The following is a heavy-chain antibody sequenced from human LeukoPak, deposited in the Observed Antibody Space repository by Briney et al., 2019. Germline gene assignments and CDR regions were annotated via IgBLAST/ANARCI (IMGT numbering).Heavy chain of an antibody. J-gene: IGHJ4*02. CDR1: GGSISGHY. CDR3: ARGKEMTAVAGYYSFDY. CDR2: IYSSGST. Sequence: SETLSLTCTVSGGSISGHYWTWIRQLAGRGLEWIGRIYSSGSTYYNPSLMSRVTISLDTSNNQFSLRVTSVTAADTAVYYCARGKEMTAVAGYYSFDYWGQGTLVSVSS. V-gene: IGHV4-4*07. D-gene: IGHD6-19*01.